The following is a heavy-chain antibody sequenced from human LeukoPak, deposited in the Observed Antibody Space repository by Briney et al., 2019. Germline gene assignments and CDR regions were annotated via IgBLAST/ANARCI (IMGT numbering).Heavy chain of an antibody. Sequence: ASVKVSCKASGYTFTGYYMHWVRQAPGQGLEWMRRINPNSGGTNYAQKFQGRVTMTRDTSISTAHMEVSGLRSDDTAVYYCARIYDSSGYYHPHLDCWGQGTLVTVSS. CDR2: INPNSGGT. CDR1: GYTFTGYY. J-gene: IGHJ4*02. CDR3: ARIYDSSGYYHPHLDC. D-gene: IGHD3-22*01. V-gene: IGHV1-2*06.